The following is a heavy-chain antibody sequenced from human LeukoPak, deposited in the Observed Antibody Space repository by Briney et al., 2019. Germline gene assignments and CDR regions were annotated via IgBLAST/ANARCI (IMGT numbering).Heavy chain of an antibody. CDR3: ARGGDVLTSYYPYWYFDL. CDR2: IYYRGNT. D-gene: IGHD3-9*01. Sequence: SETLSLTCRISGGFISSYYWRWLRQSPGKGLEWIGYIYYRGNTLYNPSLKSRLTISVDTSKNQFSLNLNSMTDADTAVYYCARGGDVLTSYYPYWYFDLWGRGTLVTVSS. CDR1: GGFISSYY. J-gene: IGHJ2*01. V-gene: IGHV4-59*01.